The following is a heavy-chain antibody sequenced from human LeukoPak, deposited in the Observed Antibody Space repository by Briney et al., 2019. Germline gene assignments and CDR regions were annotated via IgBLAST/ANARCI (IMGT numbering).Heavy chain of an antibody. V-gene: IGHV4-4*07. D-gene: IGHD2-15*01. CDR3: ARQGPGGGYCSGGSCYFPY. CDR1: GGSISIYY. Sequence: SETLSLTCTVSGGSISIYYWTWIRQPAGKGLEWIGRIYTSGSTNYNPSLKSRVTISVDTSKNRFSLKLSSVTAADTAVYYCARQGPGGGYCSGGSCYFPYWGQGTLVTVSS. CDR2: IYTSGST. J-gene: IGHJ4*02.